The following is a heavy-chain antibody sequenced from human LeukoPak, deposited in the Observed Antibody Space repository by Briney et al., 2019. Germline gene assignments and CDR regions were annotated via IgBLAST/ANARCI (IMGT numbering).Heavy chain of an antibody. J-gene: IGHJ4*02. CDR3: ARGVTQTGYAPDY. CDR2: IHTAGRT. CDR1: GLTISDRH. Sequence: PGGSLRLSCAASGLTISDRHMNWVRQAPGMGLKWVSVIHTAGRTYYADSVKGRFTISRDNSKNTVYLQMQSLRADDTAVYYCARGVTQTGYAPDYWGQGTLVTVSP. V-gene: IGHV3-53*01. D-gene: IGHD2-2*01.